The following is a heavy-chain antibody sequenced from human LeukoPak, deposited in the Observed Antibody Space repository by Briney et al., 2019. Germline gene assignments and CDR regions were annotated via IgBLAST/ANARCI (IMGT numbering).Heavy chain of an antibody. Sequence: GGSLRLSCAASGFTVSNNYMSWVRQAPGKGLEWVSVIYSGGSTYYADSVKGRFTISRDNAKNSLYLQMNSLRDEDTAVYYCARDCKAAVAGNCGYYYGMDVWGQGTTVTVSS. D-gene: IGHD6-19*01. J-gene: IGHJ6*02. CDR3: ARDCKAAVAGNCGYYYGMDV. CDR2: IYSGGST. CDR1: GFTVSNNY. V-gene: IGHV3-53*01.